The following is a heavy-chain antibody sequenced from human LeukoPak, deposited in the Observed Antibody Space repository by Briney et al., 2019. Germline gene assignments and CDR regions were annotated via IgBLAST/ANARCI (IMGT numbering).Heavy chain of an antibody. CDR3: AKDKAAAGRAYFQH. Sequence: GSLRLSCAASEFTFSSYWMHWVRQAPGKGLVWVSHIKTDGRSTSYADSVRGRFTISRDNAKNSLYLQMNSLRAEDTALYYCAKDKAAAGRAYFQHWGQGTLVTVSS. CDR1: EFTFSSYW. CDR2: IKTDGRST. J-gene: IGHJ1*01. V-gene: IGHV3-74*01. D-gene: IGHD6-13*01.